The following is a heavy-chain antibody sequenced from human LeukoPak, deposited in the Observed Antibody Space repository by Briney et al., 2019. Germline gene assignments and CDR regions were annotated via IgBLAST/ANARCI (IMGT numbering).Heavy chain of an antibody. D-gene: IGHD4-17*01. CDR3: AREQYGSDDALDI. V-gene: IGHV3-33*01. Sequence: RGSLRLSCAASGFTFSNYGMHWVRQAPGKGLEWVAVIWYDGSNKDYADSVKGRFTVSRDNPKNTMDLQMNSLRAEDTAVYYCAREQYGSDDALDIWGQGTMVTVSS. J-gene: IGHJ3*02. CDR1: GFTFSNYG. CDR2: IWYDGSNK.